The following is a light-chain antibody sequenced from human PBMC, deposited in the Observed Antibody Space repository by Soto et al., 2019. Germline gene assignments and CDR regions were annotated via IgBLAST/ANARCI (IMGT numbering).Light chain of an antibody. CDR3: QQYDNLGLT. Sequence: DIQMTQSPSSLSASVGDRVTITCQASQDISNYLNWYQQKPGKAPKLLIYDASNLETGVPSRFSGSGSGTDFTFTSSSLQPEDIATYYWQQYDNLGLTFGGGTKVEIK. CDR2: DAS. CDR1: QDISNY. V-gene: IGKV1-33*01. J-gene: IGKJ4*01.